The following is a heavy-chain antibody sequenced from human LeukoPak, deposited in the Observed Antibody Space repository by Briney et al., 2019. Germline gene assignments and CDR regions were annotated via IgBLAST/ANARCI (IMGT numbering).Heavy chain of an antibody. Sequence: ASVKVSCKTSGYTFASYGISWVRQAPGQGLEWMGWISAYNGNTNYAQKVQGRVTMTTDTSTSTAYMELRSLTSDDTAVYYCARDLSAAAPDYWGQGTLVTVSS. CDR3: ARDLSAAAPDY. CDR1: GYTFASYG. V-gene: IGHV1-18*04. J-gene: IGHJ4*02. CDR2: ISAYNGNT. D-gene: IGHD6-13*01.